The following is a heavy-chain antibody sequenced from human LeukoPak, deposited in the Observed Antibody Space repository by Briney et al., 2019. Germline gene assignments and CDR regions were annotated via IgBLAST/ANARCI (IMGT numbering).Heavy chain of an antibody. CDR1: GFTFGRYW. CDR3: MMSLTAHYYYGLDV. J-gene: IGHJ6*02. CDR2: IKQDGSEK. D-gene: IGHD2-21*02. Sequence: PGGSLRLSCAASGFTFGRYWMSWVRQAPGNGLEWVANIKQDGSEKYYVDSVKGRFTISRDNAKNSLFLQMNSLRADDTAVYHCMMSLTAHYYYGLDVWGQGTTVTVSS. V-gene: IGHV3-7*01.